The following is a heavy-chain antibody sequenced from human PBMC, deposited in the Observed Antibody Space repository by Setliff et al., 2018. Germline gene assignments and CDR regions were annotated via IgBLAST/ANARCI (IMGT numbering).Heavy chain of an antibody. D-gene: IGHD1-20*01. Sequence: GGSLRLSCAASGFTFDDFAMHWVRQPPGKGLEWVSLISWDGVTTFYADSVKGRFTISRDSSKNSLSLQMGRLTVEDTATYYCVRAREAFNWNSYYFASWGQGTLVTVSS. J-gene: IGHJ4*02. CDR2: ISWDGVTT. V-gene: IGHV3-43D*04. CDR3: VRAREAFNWNSYYFAS. CDR1: GFTFDDFA.